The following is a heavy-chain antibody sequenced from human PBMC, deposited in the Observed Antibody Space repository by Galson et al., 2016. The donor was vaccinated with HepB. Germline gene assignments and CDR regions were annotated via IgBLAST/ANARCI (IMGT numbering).Heavy chain of an antibody. D-gene: IGHD2-2*01. V-gene: IGHV3-21*01. CDR2: ISSSSYYI. CDR3: ARSYCVTTTCYRYFEF. CDR1: GFTFSGYS. Sequence: SLRLSCAASGFTFSGYSMNWVRQAPGKGLEWVSSISSSSYYIFHGDSVKGRFTTSRDNARNSLYLQMNNLRAEDTAVYYCARSYCVTTTCYRYFEFWGQGTLVTVSS. J-gene: IGHJ4*02.